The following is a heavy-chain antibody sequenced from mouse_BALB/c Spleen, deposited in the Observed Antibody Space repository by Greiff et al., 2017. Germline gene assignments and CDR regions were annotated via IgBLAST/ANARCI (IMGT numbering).Heavy chain of an antibody. D-gene: IGHD2-14*01. CDR1: GFSLTSYG. CDR2: IWSGGST. Sequence: VQLQQSGPGLVQPSQSLSITCTVSGFSLTSYGVHWVRQSPGKGLEWLGVIWSGGSTDYNAAFISRLSISKDNSKSQVFFKMNSLQANDTAIYFCARKDYRYGGFAYWGQGTLVTVSA. V-gene: IGHV2-2*02. J-gene: IGHJ3*01. CDR3: ARKDYRYGGFAY.